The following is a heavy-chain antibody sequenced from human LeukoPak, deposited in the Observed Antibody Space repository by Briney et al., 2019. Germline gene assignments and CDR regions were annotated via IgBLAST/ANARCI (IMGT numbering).Heavy chain of an antibody. V-gene: IGHV1-69*13. CDR2: IIPVSGTT. J-gene: IGHJ6*02. CDR3: ARAYSGSYSYYYYYGMDV. Sequence: ASVKVSCKASGGTFSSYSISWLRQAPGQGLDWMGNIIPVSGTTDYAQKHQGRVTITADESTRTTYMELRSLRSDDTAVYYCARAYSGSYSYYYYYGMDVWGQGTTVTVSS. D-gene: IGHD1-26*01. CDR1: GGTFSSYS.